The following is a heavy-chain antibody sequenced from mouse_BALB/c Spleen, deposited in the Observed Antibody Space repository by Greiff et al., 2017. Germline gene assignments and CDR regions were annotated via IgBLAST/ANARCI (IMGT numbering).Heavy chain of an antibody. CDR1: GFTFSSFG. V-gene: IGHV5-17*02. CDR2: ISSGSSTI. J-gene: IGHJ1*01. CDR3: ARDGYEGYFDV. Sequence: EVQGVESGGGLVQPGGSRKLSCAASGFTFSSFGMHWVRQAPEKGLEWVAYISSGSSTIYYADTVKGRFTISRDNPKNTLFLQMTSLRSEDTAMYYCARDGYEGYFDVWGAGTTVTVSS. D-gene: IGHD2-2*01.